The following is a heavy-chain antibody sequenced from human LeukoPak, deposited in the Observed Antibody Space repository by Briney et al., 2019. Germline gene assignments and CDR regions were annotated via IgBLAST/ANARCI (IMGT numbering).Heavy chain of an antibody. Sequence: ASVKVSCKASGYTFTSYYMHWVRQAPGQGLEWMGIINPSGGSTSYAQKFQGRVTMTRDMSTSTVYMELSSLRSEDTAVYYCARDYYGSGSSYPGGYFDYWGQGTLVTVSS. J-gene: IGHJ4*02. CDR3: ARDYYGSGSSYPGGYFDY. CDR1: GYTFTSYY. CDR2: INPSGGST. D-gene: IGHD3-10*01. V-gene: IGHV1-46*01.